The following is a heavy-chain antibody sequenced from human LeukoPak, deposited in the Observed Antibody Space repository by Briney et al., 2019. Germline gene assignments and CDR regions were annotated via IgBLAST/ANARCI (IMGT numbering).Heavy chain of an antibody. CDR2: IYYSGST. CDR3: ARIVVVIAYRFDY. V-gene: IGHV4-39*01. J-gene: IGHJ4*02. Sequence: SETLSLTCTVSGGSISSSSYYWGWIRQPPGKGLEWIGSIYYSGSTYYNPSLKSRVTISVDTSKNQFSLKLSSVTAADTAVYYCARIVVVIAYRFDYWGQGTLVTVTS. D-gene: IGHD2-21*01. CDR1: GGSISSSSYY.